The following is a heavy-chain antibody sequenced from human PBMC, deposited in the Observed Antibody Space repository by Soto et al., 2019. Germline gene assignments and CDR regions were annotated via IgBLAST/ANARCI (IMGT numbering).Heavy chain of an antibody. CDR1: GYNFTQYG. Sequence: QVQLVQSGAEVKKPGASVKVSCKASGYNFTQYGLHWVRLAPGQRPEWMGWVNAGNGNTKYPLKLQGRVTITRDTTASTAHMELSSLRSEDTAIYYCARERAIIVWAEAYLDYWGQGTVVTVSS. J-gene: IGHJ4*02. CDR2: VNAGNGNT. D-gene: IGHD1-26*01. CDR3: ARERAIIVWAEAYLDY. V-gene: IGHV1-3*01.